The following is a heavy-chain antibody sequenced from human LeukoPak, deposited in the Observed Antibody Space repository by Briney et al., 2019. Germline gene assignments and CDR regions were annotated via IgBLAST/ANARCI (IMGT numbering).Heavy chain of an antibody. CDR3: ARDCPSGSGSYWGGSDY. Sequence: ASVKVSCNASGYTFTGYYMHWVRQATGQGLEWMGPINPNSGGANYAQKFQGRVTMTRDTSISTAYMELSRLRSDDTAVYYCARDCPSGSGSYWGGSDYWGQGTLVTVSS. CDR1: GYTFTGYY. CDR2: INPNSGGA. V-gene: IGHV1-2*06. J-gene: IGHJ4*02. D-gene: IGHD1-26*01.